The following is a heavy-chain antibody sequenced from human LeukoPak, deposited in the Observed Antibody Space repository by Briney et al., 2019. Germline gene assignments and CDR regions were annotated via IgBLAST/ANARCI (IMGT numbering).Heavy chain of an antibody. CDR1: GASIRNYF. CDR2: IYYSGRT. D-gene: IGHD6-13*01. V-gene: IGHV4-59*08. Sequence: SETLSLTCTVSGASIRNYFWSWIRQSPGKGLEGIGYIYYSGRTNYNPSLESRVAMSVDTSKNQFSLRLSSVTAADTAIYYCARRYSSSWYVGFFDPWGQGTLVTVSS. J-gene: IGHJ5*02. CDR3: ARRYSSSWYVGFFDP.